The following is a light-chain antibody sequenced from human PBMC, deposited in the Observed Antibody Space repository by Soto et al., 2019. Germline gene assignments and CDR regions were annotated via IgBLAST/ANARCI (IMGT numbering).Light chain of an antibody. CDR2: GAS. CDR3: QQYNNWPPLT. CDR1: QSVRSN. Sequence: DIVMTQSPATLSVSPGERATLSCRDSQSVRSNLAWYQQKPGQAPRLLIYGASTRATGIPARFSGSGSGTEFSLTISSLQSEDFAVYYCQQYNNWPPLTFGGGTKVEIQ. J-gene: IGKJ4*01. V-gene: IGKV3-15*01.